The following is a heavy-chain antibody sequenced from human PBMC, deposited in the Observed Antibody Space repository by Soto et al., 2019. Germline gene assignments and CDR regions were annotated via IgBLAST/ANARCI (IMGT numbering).Heavy chain of an antibody. CDR2: ISYDGSNK. V-gene: IGHV3-30*18. J-gene: IGHJ4*02. CDR1: GFTFSSYG. D-gene: IGHD3-3*01. CDR3: AKDGYDFWSGYYERGYYFDY. Sequence: QVQLVESGGGVVQPGRSLRLSCAASGFTFSSYGMHWVRQAPGKGLEWVAVISYDGSNKYYADSVKGRFTISRDNSKNTLYLQMNSLRAEDTAVYYCAKDGYDFWSGYYERGYYFDYLGQGTLVTVSS.